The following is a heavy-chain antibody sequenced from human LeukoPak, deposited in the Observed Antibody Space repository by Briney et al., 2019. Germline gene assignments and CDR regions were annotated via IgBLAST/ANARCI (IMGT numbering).Heavy chain of an antibody. J-gene: IGHJ4*02. CDR2: INPNSGDT. Sequence: ASVKVSCKASGYTFTDYYMHWVRQAPGQGLEWMGWINPNSGDTNYAQKFQGRVTMTRDTSISTAYMELSRLRSDDTAVYYCARVRDLWFGDFDYWGQGTLVTVSS. V-gene: IGHV1-2*02. D-gene: IGHD3-10*01. CDR1: GYTFTDYY. CDR3: ARVRDLWFGDFDY.